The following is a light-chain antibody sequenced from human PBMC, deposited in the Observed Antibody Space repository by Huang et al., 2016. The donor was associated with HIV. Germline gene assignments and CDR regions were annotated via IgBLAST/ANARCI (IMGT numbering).Light chain of an antibody. Sequence: DIQMTQSPSTLSASVGDRVTITCRASQNINTWLAWYQQKPGKAPNLLIYRASSLQSGVPSRFTGNGSGTEVTLTITSLQPDDLATYYCQQYNTYLYTFGQGTKLEIK. CDR3: QQYNTYLYT. CDR2: RAS. V-gene: IGKV1-5*03. J-gene: IGKJ2*01. CDR1: QNINTW.